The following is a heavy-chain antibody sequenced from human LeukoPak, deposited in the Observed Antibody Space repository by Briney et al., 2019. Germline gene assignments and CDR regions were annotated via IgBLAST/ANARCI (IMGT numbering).Heavy chain of an antibody. Sequence: AGGSLRLSCAVSGFTLSSYSMNWVRQAPGKGVEWVSSISSSSSHIFYADSVKGRFTITRDNAKNTLYLQMNRLRAEDRAVYYGARVQPTTVVKGAPYYYYYMDVWGKGTTVTVSS. D-gene: IGHD4-23*01. CDR3: ARVQPTTVVKGAPYYYYYMDV. CDR2: ISSSSSHI. CDR1: GFTLSSYS. J-gene: IGHJ6*03. V-gene: IGHV3-21*01.